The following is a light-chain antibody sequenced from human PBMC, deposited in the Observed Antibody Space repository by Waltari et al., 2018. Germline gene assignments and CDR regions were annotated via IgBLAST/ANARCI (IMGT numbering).Light chain of an antibody. Sequence: SALTQPASVSGSPGQSITISCTGTTSDVGGSNYVPWYQQDPGKAPKLIIFEVSNRPSWVSNRFYGSKSGNTASLTRSGLQAEDDAEYYYASFRSDSTYVFGTGTKVTDL. J-gene: IGLJ1*01. CDR1: TSDVGGSNY. V-gene: IGLV2-14*01. CDR3: ASFRSDSTYV. CDR2: EVS.